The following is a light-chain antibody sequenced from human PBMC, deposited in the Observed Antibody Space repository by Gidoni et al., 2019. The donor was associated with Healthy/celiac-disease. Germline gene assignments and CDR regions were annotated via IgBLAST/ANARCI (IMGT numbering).Light chain of an antibody. J-gene: IGLJ2*01. CDR3: NSRDSSGNDVV. CDR2: GKN. Sequence: SSEMTQDPAVSVDLGQTVRITCQGDSLRSYYASWYQQKPGQAPVLVIYGKNNRPSGIPDRFSGSSSGNTASLTITGAQAEDEADYYCNSRDSSGNDVVFGGGTKLTVL. V-gene: IGLV3-19*01. CDR1: SLRSYY.